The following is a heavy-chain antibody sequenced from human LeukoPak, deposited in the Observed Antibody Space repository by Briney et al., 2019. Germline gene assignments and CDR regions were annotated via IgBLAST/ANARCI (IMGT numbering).Heavy chain of an antibody. D-gene: IGHD2-21*02. J-gene: IGHJ3*02. Sequence: GASVKVSCKASGYTFTSYGISWVRPAPGQGLEWMGWISAYNGNTNYAQTLQGRVTMTTDTSTSTAYMELRSLRSDDTAVYYCARDAPYCGGDCPDAFDIWGQGTMVTVSS. CDR1: GYTFTSYG. CDR3: ARDAPYCGGDCPDAFDI. V-gene: IGHV1-18*01. CDR2: ISAYNGNT.